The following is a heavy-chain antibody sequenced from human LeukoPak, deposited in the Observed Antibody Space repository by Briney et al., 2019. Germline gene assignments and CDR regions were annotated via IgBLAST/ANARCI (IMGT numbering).Heavy chain of an antibody. J-gene: IGHJ3*02. CDR1: GGSFSSGSYY. V-gene: IGHV4-61*01. D-gene: IGHD2-15*01. Sequence: SETLSLTCTVPGGSFSSGSYYWSWNRQSPGKGLEWIGLIYYSGGTNYNPSLKSRVTISVDTSKNQFSLKLSAVTAADTAVYYCARDCSGGSCYGAFDIGGQGTSVTVSS. CDR3: ARDCSGGSCYGAFDI. CDR2: IYYSGGT.